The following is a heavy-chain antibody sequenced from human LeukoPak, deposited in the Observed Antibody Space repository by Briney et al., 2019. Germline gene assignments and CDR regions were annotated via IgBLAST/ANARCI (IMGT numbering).Heavy chain of an antibody. Sequence: SETLSLTCTVSGGSISSYFWTWIRQPPGKGLEWIGEINHSGSTNYNPSLKSRVTISVDTSKNQFSLKLSSVTAADTAVYYCARENRYSYGYRRNWFDPWGQGTLVTVSS. CDR1: GGSISSYF. CDR3: ARENRYSYGYRRNWFDP. CDR2: INHSGST. V-gene: IGHV4-34*01. J-gene: IGHJ5*02. D-gene: IGHD5-18*01.